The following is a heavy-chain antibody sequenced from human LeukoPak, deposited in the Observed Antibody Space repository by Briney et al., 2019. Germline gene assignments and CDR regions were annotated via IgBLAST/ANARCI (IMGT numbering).Heavy chain of an antibody. V-gene: IGHV3-11*05. D-gene: IGHD6-19*01. J-gene: IGHJ4*02. Sequence: GGSLRLSCAASGFTFSDYYMSWIRQAPGKGLEWVSYISSSSSYTNYADSVKGRFTISRDNAKNSLYLQMNSLRAEDTAMYYCARGSSGWYYDYWGQGTLVTVSS. CDR3: ARGSSGWYYDY. CDR1: GFTFSDYY. CDR2: ISSSSSYT.